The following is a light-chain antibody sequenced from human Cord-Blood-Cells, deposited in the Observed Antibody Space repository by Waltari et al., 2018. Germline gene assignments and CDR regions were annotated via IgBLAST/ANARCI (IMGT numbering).Light chain of an antibody. Sequence: EYVLTQSPATLFLSPGERYTLSCRASKSVSIYLAWYQQKPGQAHRLLIYDASNRATGIPSRFSGSGSGTDFTLTISSLEPEDFAVYYCQQRSNWPLTFGGGTKVEIK. J-gene: IGKJ4*02. V-gene: IGKV3-11*01. CDR3: QQRSNWPLT. CDR2: DAS. CDR1: KSVSIY.